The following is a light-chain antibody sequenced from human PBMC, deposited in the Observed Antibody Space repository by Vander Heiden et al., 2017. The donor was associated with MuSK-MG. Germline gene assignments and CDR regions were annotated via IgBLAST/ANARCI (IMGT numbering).Light chain of an antibody. CDR3: LQYSDWPPFT. Sequence: EIVMTQSPATLSVSPGEGATLSCRASQSVSSNLAWYQKKPGPAPRLIIYSASTRATDVPARFSGSGFGKEFTLSIRSLQSEDFALYYCLQYSDWPPFTFGPGTKVEFK. CDR2: SAS. V-gene: IGKV3-15*01. CDR1: QSVSSN. J-gene: IGKJ3*01.